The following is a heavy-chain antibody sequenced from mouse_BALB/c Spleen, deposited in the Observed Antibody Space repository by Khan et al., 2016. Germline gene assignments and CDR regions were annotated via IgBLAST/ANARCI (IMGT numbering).Heavy chain of an antibody. Sequence: EVKLEESGGGLVQPGGSMKLSCVASGFTFSNYWMNWVRQSPEKGLEGVAEIRLKSDDYVTHYAESVKGRFTISRDDSKIIVYLKMTNLRAEDPGIYYCWILLWGQGTTLTVSS. CDR1: GFTFSNYW. CDR2: IRLKSDDYVT. V-gene: IGHV6-6*02. J-gene: IGHJ2*01. CDR3: WILL.